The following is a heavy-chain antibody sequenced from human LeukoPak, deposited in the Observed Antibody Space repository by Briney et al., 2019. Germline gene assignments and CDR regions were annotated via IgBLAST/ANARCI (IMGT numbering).Heavy chain of an antibody. Sequence: ASVKVSCKASGGTFSSYAISWVRQAPGQGLEWMGGIIPIFGTANYAQKFQGRVTITADESTSTAYMGLSSLRSEDTAVFYCARVIQLPNEYFQHWGQGTLVTVSS. V-gene: IGHV1-69*13. J-gene: IGHJ1*01. CDR2: IIPIFGTA. CDR3: ARVIQLPNEYFQH. D-gene: IGHD2-2*01. CDR1: GGTFSSYA.